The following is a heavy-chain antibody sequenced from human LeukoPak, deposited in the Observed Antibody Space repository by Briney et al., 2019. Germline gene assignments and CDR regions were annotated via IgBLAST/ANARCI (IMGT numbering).Heavy chain of an antibody. D-gene: IGHD3-22*01. Sequence: ASVKVSCKASGYTFTSYYIHWVRQAPGQGLEWMGIINPGDGTTSYAQKFQGRVTMTRDTSTTTVYMELSSLRSEDTAVYYCARVTDYYDSSGYYGWFDPWGQGTLVTVSS. J-gene: IGHJ5*02. CDR1: GYTFTSYY. V-gene: IGHV1-46*01. CDR2: INPGDGTT. CDR3: ARVTDYYDSSGYYGWFDP.